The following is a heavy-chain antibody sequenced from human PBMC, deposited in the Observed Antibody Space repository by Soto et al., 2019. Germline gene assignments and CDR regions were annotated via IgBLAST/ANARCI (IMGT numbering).Heavy chain of an antibody. J-gene: IGHJ4*02. D-gene: IGHD3-16*02. V-gene: IGHV3-30*04. CDR3: TRDRSRLGELSLLGYFDY. CDR2: ISYDGSNK. Sequence: QVQLEESGGGMVQPGRSLRLSCAASGFTFSRHTMHWVRQAPGKGLEWMASISYDGSNKYYADSVKGRFTISRDNSKNTLSVQMDSLRAEDTAVYYCTRDRSRLGELSLLGYFDYWGQGTLVTVSS. CDR1: GFTFSRHT.